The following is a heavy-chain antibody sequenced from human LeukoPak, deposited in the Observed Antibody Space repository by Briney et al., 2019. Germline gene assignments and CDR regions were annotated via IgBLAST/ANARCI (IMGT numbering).Heavy chain of an antibody. CDR1: GGSISSGSYY. V-gene: IGHV4-61*02. D-gene: IGHD3-22*01. CDR2: IYTSGST. J-gene: IGHJ5*02. Sequence: SQTLPLTCTVSGGSISSGSYYWSWIRQPAGKGLEWIGRIYTSGSTNYNPSLKSRVTISVDTSKNQFSLKLSSVTAADTAVYYCASMYYYDSSGYYSWGQGTLVTVSS. CDR3: ASMYYYDSSGYYS.